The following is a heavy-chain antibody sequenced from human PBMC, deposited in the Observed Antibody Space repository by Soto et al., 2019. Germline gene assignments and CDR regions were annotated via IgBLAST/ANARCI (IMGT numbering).Heavy chain of an antibody. D-gene: IGHD3-10*01. J-gene: IGHJ4*02. Sequence: SETLSLSCAVYGGSFINDNWNWIRQSPGKGLEWIGEINHGGGTHYNPSLKSRVTISVDTSKTQFSLKLSSVTAADTAVYYCARGGRSRLPSGADFHYWGQGTLLTIS. CDR1: GGSFINDN. CDR2: INHGGGT. CDR3: ARGGRSRLPSGADFHY. V-gene: IGHV4-34*01.